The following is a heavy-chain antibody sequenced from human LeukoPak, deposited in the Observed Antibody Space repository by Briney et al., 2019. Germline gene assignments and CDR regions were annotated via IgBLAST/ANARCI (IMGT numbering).Heavy chain of an antibody. CDR3: AREGRPLAVAGTGIDY. J-gene: IGHJ4*02. Sequence: PSETLSLTCAVYGGSFSGYYWSWIRQPPGKGLEWIGEINHSGSTNYNPSLKSRVTISVDTSKNQFSLKLSSVTAADTAVYYCAREGRPLAVAGTGIDYWGQGTLVTVSS. CDR2: INHSGST. D-gene: IGHD6-19*01. V-gene: IGHV4-34*01. CDR1: GGSFSGYY.